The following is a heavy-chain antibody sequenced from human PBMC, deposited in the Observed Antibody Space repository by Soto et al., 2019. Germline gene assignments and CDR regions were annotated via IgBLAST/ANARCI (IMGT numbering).Heavy chain of an antibody. J-gene: IGHJ6*02. CDR3: TRDDSGYSGWGHNYGMDV. CDR2: IRSKAYGGTT. V-gene: IGHV3-49*03. D-gene: IGHD5-12*01. CDR1: GFTFGDYA. Sequence: QPGGSLRLSCTASGFTFGDYAMSWFRQAPGKGLEWVGFIRSKAYGGTTEYAASVKGRFTISRDDSKSIAYLQMNSLKTEDTAVYYCTRDDSGYSGWGHNYGMDVWGQGTTVTVSS.